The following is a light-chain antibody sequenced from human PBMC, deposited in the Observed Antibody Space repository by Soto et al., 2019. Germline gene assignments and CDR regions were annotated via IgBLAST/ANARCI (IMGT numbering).Light chain of an antibody. CDR1: QSVSSNY. CDR2: GAS. Sequence: EIVLTQSPGTLSLSPGERATLSFRASQSVSSNYLAWYQHKPGQAPRLLIYGASSRATGIPDRFSGSGSGTDFTLTLSRLEPEDFAVYFCQQYGSSHTFGQWTKVEIK. V-gene: IGKV3-20*01. J-gene: IGKJ1*01. CDR3: QQYGSSHT.